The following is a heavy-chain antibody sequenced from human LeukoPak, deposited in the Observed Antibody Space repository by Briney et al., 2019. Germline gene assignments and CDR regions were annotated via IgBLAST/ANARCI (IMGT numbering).Heavy chain of an antibody. V-gene: IGHV3-33*03. Sequence: PGRSLRLSCAASGFTFNNYGMHWVRQAPGRGLEWVALLWYDGTNENYADSVKGRFTISRDNAKNSLYLQMNSLRAEDTALYYCAKDKRSSSWYDWEYFQHWGQGTLVTVSS. CDR1: GFTFNNYG. J-gene: IGHJ1*01. CDR3: AKDKRSSSWYDWEYFQH. CDR2: LWYDGTNE. D-gene: IGHD6-13*01.